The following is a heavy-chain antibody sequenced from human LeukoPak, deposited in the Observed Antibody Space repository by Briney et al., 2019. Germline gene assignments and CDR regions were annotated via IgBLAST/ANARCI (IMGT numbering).Heavy chain of an antibody. J-gene: IGHJ4*02. CDR3: ARDCSGCTCYLGVLDY. CDR1: GGSFSGYY. CDR2: INHSGST. Sequence: SETLSLTRAVYGGSFSGYYWSWTRQPPGKGLEWIGEINHSGSTNYNPSLKSRVAMSVDTSKNQFSLDLTSVTAADAAVYYCARDCSGCTCYLGVLDYWGQGILVTVSS. V-gene: IGHV4-34*01. D-gene: IGHD2-15*01.